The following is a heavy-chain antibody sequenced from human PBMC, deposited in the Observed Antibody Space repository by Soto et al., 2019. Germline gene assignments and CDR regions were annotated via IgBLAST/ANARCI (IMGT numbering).Heavy chain of an antibody. CDR1: GFTLSNYG. Sequence: QVQLVESGGGVVQPGRSLRLSCAASGFTLSNYGMHWVRQAPGKGLDWVAVMWSDGTTKFYADSVKGRFTLSRDNSKNTLYLQMDRLRDEDTAVYYCARDPYDNSGSYFNAPLDYWGQGTLVTVSS. D-gene: IGHD3-22*01. CDR2: MWSDGTTK. V-gene: IGHV3-33*01. CDR3: ARDPYDNSGSYFNAPLDY. J-gene: IGHJ4*02.